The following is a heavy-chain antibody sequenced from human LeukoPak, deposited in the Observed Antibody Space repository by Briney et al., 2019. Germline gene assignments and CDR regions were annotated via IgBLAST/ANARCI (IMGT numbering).Heavy chain of an antibody. CDR2: IDGGGSST. Sequence: PGGSLRLSCAASGFTVSSNYMNWVRQAPGKGLVWVSRIDGGGSSTSYADSVKGRFSISRDNAKSTLYLQMSSLRAEDTAVYYCARGPGSSGGAYVGDYWGPGTLVTVSS. CDR1: GFTVSSNY. D-gene: IGHD3-22*01. J-gene: IGHJ4*01. V-gene: IGHV3-74*01. CDR3: ARGPGSSGGAYVGDY.